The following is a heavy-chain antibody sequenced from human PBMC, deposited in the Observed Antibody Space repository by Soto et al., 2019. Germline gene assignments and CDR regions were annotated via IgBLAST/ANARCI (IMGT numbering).Heavy chain of an antibody. J-gene: IGHJ6*03. V-gene: IGHV3-9*01. CDR1: GFTFDDYA. D-gene: IGHD5-18*01. Sequence: EVQLVESGGGLVQPGRSLRLSCAASGFTFDDYAMHWVRQAPGKGLEWVSGISWNSGSIGYADSVKGRFTISRDNAKNSLYLQMNSLRAEDTALYYCGKDANSYGSGYYYMDVWGKGTTVTVSS. CDR2: ISWNSGSI. CDR3: GKDANSYGSGYYYMDV.